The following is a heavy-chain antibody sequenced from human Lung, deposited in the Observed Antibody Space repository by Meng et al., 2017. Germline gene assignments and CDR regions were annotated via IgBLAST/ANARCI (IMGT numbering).Heavy chain of an antibody. J-gene: IGHJ4*02. Sequence: GQLQHWGAGRLKPSETLSLSCVVSGRSFSDYYWSWIRQPPGKGLEWIGEINHSGSTNYNPSLESRATISVDTSQNNLSLKLSSVTAADSAVYYCARGPTTMAHDFDYWGQGTLVTVSS. V-gene: IGHV4-34*01. CDR2: INHSGST. D-gene: IGHD4-11*01. CDR3: ARGPTTMAHDFDY. CDR1: GRSFSDYY.